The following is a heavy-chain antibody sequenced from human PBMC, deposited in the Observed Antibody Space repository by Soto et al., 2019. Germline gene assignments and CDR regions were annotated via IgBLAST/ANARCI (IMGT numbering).Heavy chain of an antibody. CDR2: IYHSGST. V-gene: IGHV4-4*02. D-gene: IGHD6-13*01. J-gene: IGHJ1*01. Sequence: LSLTCAVSGGSISSSNWWSWVRQPPGEGLEWIGEIYHSGSTNYSPSLKSRVTISVDKSKNQFSLKLSSVTAADTAVYYCARSPIAAAGTEYFQHWGQGTLVTVSS. CDR3: ARSPIAAAGTEYFQH. CDR1: GGSISSSNW.